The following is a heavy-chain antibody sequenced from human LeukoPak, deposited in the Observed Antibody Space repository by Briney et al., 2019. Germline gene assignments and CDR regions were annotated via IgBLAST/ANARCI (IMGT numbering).Heavy chain of an antibody. CDR1: GYTFTSYG. D-gene: IGHD3-22*01. Sequence: ASVKVSCTASGYTFTSYGISWVRQAPGQGLEWMGWISAYNGNTNYAQKLQGRVTMTTDTSTSTAYMELRSLRSDDTAVYYCARVGGPYYYDSSGYNSYSFDYWGQGTLVTVSS. CDR2: ISAYNGNT. CDR3: ARVGGPYYYDSSGYNSYSFDY. V-gene: IGHV1-18*01. J-gene: IGHJ4*02.